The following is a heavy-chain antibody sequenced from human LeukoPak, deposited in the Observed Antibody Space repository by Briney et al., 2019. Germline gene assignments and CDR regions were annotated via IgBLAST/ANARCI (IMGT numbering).Heavy chain of an antibody. V-gene: IGHV3-7*02. Sequence: RGSLRLSCATPGFTFSSIWMSWVRQAPGKGLEWVANIKHDGSETNYVDSVKGRFTISRDNAKNSLHLQMNSLRVEDTAVYYCAKNGGPHGMDVWGQGTTVTVSS. D-gene: IGHD3-16*01. CDR1: GFTFSSIW. J-gene: IGHJ6*02. CDR3: AKNGGPHGMDV. CDR2: IKHDGSET.